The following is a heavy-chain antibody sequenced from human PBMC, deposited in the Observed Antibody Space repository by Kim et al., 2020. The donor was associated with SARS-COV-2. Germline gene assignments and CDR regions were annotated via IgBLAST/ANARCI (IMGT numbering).Heavy chain of an antibody. CDR2: ISGSGGST. V-gene: IGHV3-23*01. Sequence: GGSLRLSCAASGFTFSSYAMSWVRQAPGKGLEWVSAISGSGGSTYYADSVKGRFTISRDNSKNTLYLQMNSLRAEDTAVYYCAKDDDGDYVYYYYGMDVWGQGTTVTVSS. CDR1: GFTFSSYA. J-gene: IGHJ6*02. CDR3: AKDDDGDYVYYYYGMDV. D-gene: IGHD4-17*01.